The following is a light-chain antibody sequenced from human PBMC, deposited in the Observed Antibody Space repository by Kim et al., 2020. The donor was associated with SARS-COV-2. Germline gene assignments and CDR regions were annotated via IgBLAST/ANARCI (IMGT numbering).Light chain of an antibody. J-gene: IGKJ1*01. CDR1: QSVSSN. CDR3: QQYNNWPRT. CDR2: GTS. Sequence: EVVMTQSPATLSVSPGERATLSCRASQSVSSNLAWYQQKPGQAPRLLIYGTSTRATGIPARFSGSGSGTEFTLIISSLQSEDFVVYYCQQYNNWPRTFGQGTKVDIK. V-gene: IGKV3-15*01.